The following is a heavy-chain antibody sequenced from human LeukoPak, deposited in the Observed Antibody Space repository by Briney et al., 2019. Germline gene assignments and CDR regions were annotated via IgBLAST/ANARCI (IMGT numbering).Heavy chain of an antibody. J-gene: IGHJ4*02. Sequence: GGSLRLSCAASGFTFSSYAMHWVRQAPGKGLEWVAYIRFDGSNRYFADSVKGRLTISRDNSKNTLYLQMNSLRAEDTAVYYCAKRGSGSYEFDYWGQGTLVTVSS. V-gene: IGHV3-30*02. CDR2: IRFDGSNR. CDR1: GFTFSSYA. D-gene: IGHD6-19*01. CDR3: AKRGSGSYEFDY.